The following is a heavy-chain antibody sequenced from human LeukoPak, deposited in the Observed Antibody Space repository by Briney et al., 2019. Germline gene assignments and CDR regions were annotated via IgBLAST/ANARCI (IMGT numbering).Heavy chain of an antibody. D-gene: IGHD5-18*01. CDR1: GGSFSGYY. CDR3: ARGTRRYSYGYRWFDP. Sequence: SETLSLTCAVYGGSFSGYYWSWIRQPPGKGLEWIGEINHSGSTNYNPSLKSRVTISVDTSKNQFSLKLSSVTAADTAVYYCARGTRRYSYGYRWFDPWGQGTLVTVSS. V-gene: IGHV4-34*01. CDR2: INHSGST. J-gene: IGHJ5*02.